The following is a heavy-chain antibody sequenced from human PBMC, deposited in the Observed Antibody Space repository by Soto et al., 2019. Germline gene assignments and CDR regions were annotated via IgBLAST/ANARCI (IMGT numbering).Heavy chain of an antibody. CDR1: GFTFSSYA. V-gene: IGHV3-23*01. Sequence: EVQLLESGGGLVQPGGSLRLSCAASGFTFSSYAMRWVRQAPGKGLEWVSGISASGGSTYYADSVKGRFTISRDNSKNTLYLQMTSLRAEDTAVYYCAKVYISSWYYFDYWGQGTLVTDSS. D-gene: IGHD6-13*01. CDR2: ISASGGST. CDR3: AKVYISSWYYFDY. J-gene: IGHJ4*02.